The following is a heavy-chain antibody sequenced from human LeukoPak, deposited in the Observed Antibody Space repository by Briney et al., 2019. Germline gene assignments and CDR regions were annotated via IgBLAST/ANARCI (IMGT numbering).Heavy chain of an antibody. V-gene: IGHV1-2*06. CDR2: INPNSGGT. D-gene: IGHD1-26*01. CDR1: GYTFTGYY. Sequence: ASVKVSCKASGYTFTGYYMHWVRQAPGQGLEWMGRINPNSGGTNYAQKFQGRVTMTRDTSISTAYMELSRLRSGDTAVYYCARDMSGRTAYFQHWGQGTLVTVSS. J-gene: IGHJ1*01. CDR3: ARDMSGRTAYFQH.